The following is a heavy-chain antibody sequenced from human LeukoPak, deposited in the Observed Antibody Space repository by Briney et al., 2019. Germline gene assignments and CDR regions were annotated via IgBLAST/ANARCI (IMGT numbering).Heavy chain of an antibody. CDR2: IRTTAEGAKYA. V-gene: IGHV3-48*02. CDR1: GFSFTDYP. D-gene: IGHD3-9*01. J-gene: IGHJ4*02. Sequence: GSLRLSCATSGFSFTDYPMNWVRQAPGKGLEWISNIRTTAEGAKYAYYADSVKGRVSISRDDGKNTLYLHMNSLRDDDTAVYYCATDQRYAFDYWGQGILVTVSS. CDR3: ATDQRYAFDY.